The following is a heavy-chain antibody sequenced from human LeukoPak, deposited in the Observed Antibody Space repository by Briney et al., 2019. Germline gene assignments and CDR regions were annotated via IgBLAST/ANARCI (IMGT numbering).Heavy chain of an antibody. V-gene: IGHV3-74*01. J-gene: IGHJ5*02. CDR1: GFTFSSYW. Sequence: GGSLRLSCAASGFTFSSYWMHWVRQAPGKGLVWVSRINSDGSSTSYADSVKGRFTISRDNSKNTLYLQMNSLRAEDTAVYYCARLLTRPWFDPWGQGTLVTVSS. CDR3: ARLLTRPWFDP. CDR2: INSDGSST.